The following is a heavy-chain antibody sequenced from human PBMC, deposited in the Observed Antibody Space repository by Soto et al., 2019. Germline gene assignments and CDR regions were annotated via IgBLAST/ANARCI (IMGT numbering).Heavy chain of an antibody. CDR1: GGSISSGDYY. V-gene: IGHV4-30-4*01. CDR2: IYYSGST. Sequence: SETLSLTCTVSGGSISSGDYYWSWIRQPPGKGLEWIGYIYYSGSTYYNPSLKSRVTISVDTSKNQFSLKLSSVTAADTAVYYYARAQGSGFLVSWGQGPLVTVPS. D-gene: IGHD3-10*01. J-gene: IGHJ4*02. CDR3: ARAQGSGFLVS.